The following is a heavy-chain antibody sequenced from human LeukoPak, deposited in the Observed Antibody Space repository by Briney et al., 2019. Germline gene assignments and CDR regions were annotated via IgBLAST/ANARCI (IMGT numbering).Heavy chain of an antibody. J-gene: IGHJ4*02. CDR2: IYSDGST. V-gene: IGHV3-53*01. D-gene: IGHD2-2*01. Sequence: GGSLRLSCAASGLTVSGNYMSWVRQAPGKGLEWVSFIYSDGSTYYADFVKGRFTISRDNSKNTLYLQMNSLTAEDTAVYYCAGMEPAAPKSFYFDYWGQGTLVTVSS. CDR1: GLTVSGNY. CDR3: AGMEPAAPKSFYFDY.